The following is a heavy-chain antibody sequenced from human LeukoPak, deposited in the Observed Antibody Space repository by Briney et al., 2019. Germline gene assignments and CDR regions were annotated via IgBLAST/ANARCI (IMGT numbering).Heavy chain of an antibody. CDR2: ISGSGGST. Sequence: PGGSLRLSCAASGFTFSSYAMSWVRQAPGKGLEWVSAISGSGGSTYYADSVKGRFTISRDNSKNTLYLQMNSLRAEDTAVYYRAKGDQRVVPAAMVDYWGQGTLVTVSS. V-gene: IGHV3-23*01. J-gene: IGHJ4*02. CDR3: AKGDQRVVPAAMVDY. D-gene: IGHD2-2*01. CDR1: GFTFSSYA.